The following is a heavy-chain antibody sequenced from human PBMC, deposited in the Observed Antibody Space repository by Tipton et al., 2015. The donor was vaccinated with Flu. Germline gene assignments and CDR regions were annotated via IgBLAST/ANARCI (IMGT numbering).Heavy chain of an antibody. CDR1: DDSVSNRRYH. Sequence: TLSLTCTVSDDSVSNRRYHWSWIRQLPGKGLEWIGYIYHSGGTHYNPSLQSRVTMSVDTSKNQFSLKLSSVTAADTAVYYCARHTGDSVRGVIDYWGQGTLVTVSS. D-gene: IGHD3-10*02. CDR2: IYHSGGT. J-gene: IGHJ4*02. CDR3: ARHTGDSVRGVIDY. V-gene: IGHV4-30-4*08.